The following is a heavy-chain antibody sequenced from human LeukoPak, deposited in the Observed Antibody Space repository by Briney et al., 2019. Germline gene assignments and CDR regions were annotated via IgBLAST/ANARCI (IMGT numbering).Heavy chain of an antibody. CDR1: GYTFTGYY. Sequence: ASVKVSCKASGYTFTGYYMHWVRQAPGQGLEWTGWINPNSGGTNYAQKFQGRVTMTRDTSISTAYMELSRLRSDDTAVYYCARVVVSGYYMDVWGKGTTVTVSS. CDR2: INPNSGGT. V-gene: IGHV1-2*02. J-gene: IGHJ6*03. D-gene: IGHD2/OR15-2a*01. CDR3: ARVVVSGYYMDV.